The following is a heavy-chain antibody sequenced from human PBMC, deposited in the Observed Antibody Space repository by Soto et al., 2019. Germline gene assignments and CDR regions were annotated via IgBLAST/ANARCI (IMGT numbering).Heavy chain of an antibody. D-gene: IGHD4-17*01. V-gene: IGHV4-59*11. CDR2: VYYSGGA. CDR1: GDPIDSHY. CDR3: ARWTMVTYFDS. Sequence: QVQLQESGPGLLKPSETLSLTCTVSGDPIDSHYWGWIRQPPGKGLEWIGYVYYSGGANYNPSLKSRVTISADSAKSQFSLNLSSVTAADTAVYYCARWTMVTYFDSWGQGTLVTVSS. J-gene: IGHJ4*02.